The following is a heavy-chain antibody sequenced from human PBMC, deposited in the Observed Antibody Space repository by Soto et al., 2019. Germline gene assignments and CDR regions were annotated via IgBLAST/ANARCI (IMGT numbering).Heavy chain of an antibody. CDR1: GFTFSSYA. CDR2: ISYDGSNK. D-gene: IGHD6-19*01. J-gene: IGHJ4*02. Sequence: QVQLVESGGGVVQPGRSLRLSCAASGFTFSSYAMHWVRQAPGKGLEWVAVISYDGSNKYYADSVKGRFTISRDNSKNKLYLQMNSLRAEDTAVYYCARGLYSSGWPFDYWGQGTLVTVSS. CDR3: ARGLYSSGWPFDY. V-gene: IGHV3-30-3*01.